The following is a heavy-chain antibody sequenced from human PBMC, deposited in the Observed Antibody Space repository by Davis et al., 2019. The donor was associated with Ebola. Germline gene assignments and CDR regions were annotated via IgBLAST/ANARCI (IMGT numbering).Heavy chain of an antibody. D-gene: IGHD6-13*01. V-gene: IGHV4-34*01. CDR1: GGSFSGYY. J-gene: IGHJ6*02. CDR3: ARVGLPKQHPTGMDV. Sequence: MPSETLSLTCAVYGGSFSGYYWSWIRQPPGKGLEWIGEINHSGSTNYNPSLKSRVTISVDTSKNQFSLKLSSVTAADTAVYYCARVGLPKQHPTGMDVWGQGTTVTVSS. CDR2: INHSGST.